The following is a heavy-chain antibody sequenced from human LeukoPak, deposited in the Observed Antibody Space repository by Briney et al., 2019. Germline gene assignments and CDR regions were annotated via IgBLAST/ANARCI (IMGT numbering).Heavy chain of an antibody. CDR2: ISWNSGSI. J-gene: IGHJ3*02. V-gene: IGHV3-9*01. CDR1: GSTFDESA. CDR3: AKGMFFDPCNAFDI. D-gene: IGHD3/OR15-3a*01. Sequence: GGSLRLSCAASGSTFDESAMHSARHQRREWMESVSGISWNSGSIGYADSVKGRFTISRDNAKNSLYLQMNSLRAEDTALYYCAKGMFFDPCNAFDIWGQGTMVTVSS.